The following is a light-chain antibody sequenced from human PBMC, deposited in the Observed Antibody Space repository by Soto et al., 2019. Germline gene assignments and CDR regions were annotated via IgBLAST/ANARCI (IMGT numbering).Light chain of an antibody. CDR1: SSNIGAGYD. CDR2: GNI. Sequence: QSVLTQPPSVSGAPGQRVNISCTGSSSNIGAGYDVHWYQHLPGTAPKLLMYGNINRPSGVPDRFFGSKSGTSASLAITGLQAEDEADYYCQSYDSSLSGVIFGGGTKVT. J-gene: IGLJ2*01. V-gene: IGLV1-40*01. CDR3: QSYDSSLSGVI.